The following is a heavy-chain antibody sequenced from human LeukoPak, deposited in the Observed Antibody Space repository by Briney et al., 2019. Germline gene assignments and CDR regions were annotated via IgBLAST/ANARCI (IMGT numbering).Heavy chain of an antibody. J-gene: IGHJ4*02. CDR3: AKDRIAVAGTFDY. CDR1: GFTFSSYW. CDR2: INTDGSST. D-gene: IGHD6-19*01. Sequence: GGSLRLSCAASGFTFSSYWMHWVRQAPGKGLVWVSRINTDGSSTSYADSVKGRFTISRDNAKNTLYLQMNSLRAEDTAVYYCAKDRIAVAGTFDYWGQGTLVTVSS. V-gene: IGHV3-74*01.